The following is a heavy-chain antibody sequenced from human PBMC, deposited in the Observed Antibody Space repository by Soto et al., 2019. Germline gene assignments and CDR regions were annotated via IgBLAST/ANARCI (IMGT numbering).Heavy chain of an antibody. CDR1: GGTFSRYA. Sequence: ASVKVSCKASGGTFSRYAISWVRQAPGQGLEWMGGIIPIFGTANYAQKFQGRVTITADESTSTAYMELSSLRSEDTAAYYCARGGYDWGYFDYWGQGTLVTVSS. V-gene: IGHV1-69*13. CDR2: IIPIFGTA. CDR3: ARGGYDWGYFDY. D-gene: IGHD5-12*01. J-gene: IGHJ4*02.